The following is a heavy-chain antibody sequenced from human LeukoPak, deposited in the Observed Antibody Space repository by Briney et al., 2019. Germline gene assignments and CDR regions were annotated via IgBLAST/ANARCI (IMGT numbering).Heavy chain of an antibody. CDR1: GFTFSSYG. D-gene: IGHD6-13*01. CDR3: AKASRDIPAAGPSGYYFDY. V-gene: IGHV3-23*01. Sequence: LPGGTLRLSCAASGFTFSSYGMSWVRQAPGKGLEWVSAISGSGGSTYYADSVKGRFTISRDNSKNTLYLQMNSLRAEDTAIYYCAKASRDIPAAGPSGYYFDYWGQGTLVTVSS. CDR2: ISGSGGST. J-gene: IGHJ4*02.